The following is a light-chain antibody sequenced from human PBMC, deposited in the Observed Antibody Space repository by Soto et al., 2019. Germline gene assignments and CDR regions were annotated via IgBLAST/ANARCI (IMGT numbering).Light chain of an antibody. V-gene: IGLV2-14*01. CDR1: SSDVGSYNY. Sequence: QSALTQPASVSGSPGQSITISCTGTSSDVGSYNYVSWYQQHPGKAPKLMIYEVSNRPSGVPDRFSGSKSANTASLTISGLQTEDEADYYCCSYAGTYIPLFGGGTKLTVL. J-gene: IGLJ2*01. CDR3: CSYAGTYIPL. CDR2: EVS.